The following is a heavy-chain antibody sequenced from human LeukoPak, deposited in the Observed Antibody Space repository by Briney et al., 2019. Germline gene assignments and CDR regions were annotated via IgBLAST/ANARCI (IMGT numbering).Heavy chain of an antibody. V-gene: IGHV1-2*02. Sequence: GASVKVSCKASGYTFTGYYMHWVRQAPGQGLEWMGWINPNSGGTNYAQKFQGRVTMTRDTSISTAYMELSRLRSDDTAVYCCAGRRYCSSTSCYRDYYYMDVWGKGTTVTVSS. CDR1: GYTFTGYY. CDR3: AGRRYCSSTSCYRDYYYMDV. CDR2: INPNSGGT. D-gene: IGHD2-2*01. J-gene: IGHJ6*03.